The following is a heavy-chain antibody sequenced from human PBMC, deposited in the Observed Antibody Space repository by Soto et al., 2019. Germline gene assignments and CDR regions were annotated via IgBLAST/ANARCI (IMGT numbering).Heavy chain of an antibody. CDR1: GGSFSNFG. Sequence: GASVKVSCKASGGSFSNFGISWVRQAPGQGLEWMGWISAYNGNTNYAQKLQGRVTMTTDTSTSTAYMELRSLRSDDTAVYYCARDDSGDYHLDPWGQGTLVTVSS. V-gene: IGHV1-18*04. D-gene: IGHD3-22*01. J-gene: IGHJ5*02. CDR2: ISAYNGNT. CDR3: ARDDSGDYHLDP.